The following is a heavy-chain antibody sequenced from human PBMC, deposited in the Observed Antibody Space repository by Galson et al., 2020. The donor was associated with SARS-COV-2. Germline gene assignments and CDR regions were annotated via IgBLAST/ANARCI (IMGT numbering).Heavy chain of an antibody. V-gene: IGHV4-34*01. CDR3: ARGDGSYWYGDL. CDR2: INHSGST. J-gene: IGHJ2*01. D-gene: IGHD1-26*01. CDR1: GGSFSGYY. Sequence: SQASETLSLTCAVYGGSFSGYYWSWIRQPPGKGLEWIGEINHSGSTNYNPSLKSRVTISVDTTKNQFSLKLNSVTAADTAVYYCARGDGSYWYGDLGGRGTLVTVS.